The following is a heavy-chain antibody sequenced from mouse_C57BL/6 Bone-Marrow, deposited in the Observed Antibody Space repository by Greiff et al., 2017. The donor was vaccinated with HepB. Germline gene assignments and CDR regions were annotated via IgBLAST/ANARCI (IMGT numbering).Heavy chain of an antibody. CDR1: GYTFTDYY. J-gene: IGHJ2*01. Sequence: EVKVVESGPVLVKPGASVKMSCKASGYTFTDYYMNWVKQSHGKSLEWIGVINPYNGGTSYNQKFKGKATLTVDKSSSTAYMERNSLTSEDSAVYYCAVITTVVDYWGQGTTLTVSS. V-gene: IGHV1-19*01. D-gene: IGHD1-1*01. CDR3: AVITTVVDY. CDR2: INPYNGGT.